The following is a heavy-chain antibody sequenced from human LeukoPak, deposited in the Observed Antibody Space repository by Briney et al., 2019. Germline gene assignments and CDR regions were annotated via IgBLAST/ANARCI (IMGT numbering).Heavy chain of an antibody. D-gene: IGHD5-18*01. CDR2: FDPEDGET. Sequence: ASVKVSRKVSGYTLTELSMHWVRQAPGKGLEWMGGFDPEDGETIYAQKFQGRVTMTEDTSTDTAYMELSSLRSEDTAVYYCATDLVDTDEVDYWGQGTLVTVSS. CDR3: ATDLVDTDEVDY. CDR1: GYTLTELS. V-gene: IGHV1-24*01. J-gene: IGHJ4*02.